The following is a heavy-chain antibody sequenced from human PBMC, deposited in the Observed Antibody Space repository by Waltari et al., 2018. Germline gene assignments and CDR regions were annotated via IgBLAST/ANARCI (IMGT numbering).Heavy chain of an antibody. J-gene: IGHJ5*02. CDR2: IYYDGKT. CDR3: ARQTLGYCTSAACRRLET. Sequence: QVQLQESGPGLVRPSETLSLTCDVSGYFINTGFFWGWVRQPPGKGLEWIGNIYYDGKTYYNPSLSHRLMISLDTSKNQFSLRLNFVDVADTAVYYCARQTLGYCTSAACRRLETWGQGILVTVSS. CDR1: GYFINTGFF. V-gene: IGHV4-38-2*01. D-gene: IGHD2-2*03.